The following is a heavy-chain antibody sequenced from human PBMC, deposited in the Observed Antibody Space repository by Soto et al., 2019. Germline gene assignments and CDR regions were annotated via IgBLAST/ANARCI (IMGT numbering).Heavy chain of an antibody. Sequence: ASVKVSCRASGYNFNIYGINWVRQAPGQGLELMGWISAYDGKTTYAEKFQGRVTMTTDASTSTAYMELRSLRSDDTAVYYCARDPHEYWTSYWFDPWGQGTLVTVSA. CDR2: ISAYDGKT. CDR3: ARDPHEYWTSYWFDP. J-gene: IGHJ5*02. V-gene: IGHV1-18*01. D-gene: IGHD3-3*01. CDR1: GYNFNIYG.